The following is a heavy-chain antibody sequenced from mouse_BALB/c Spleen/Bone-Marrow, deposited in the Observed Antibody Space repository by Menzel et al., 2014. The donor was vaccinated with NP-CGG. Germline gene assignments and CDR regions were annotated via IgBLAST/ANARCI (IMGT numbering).Heavy chain of an antibody. Sequence: EVKLQESGGGLVRPGGSLKLSCAASGFDFSRYWMSWVRQAPGKGLEWIGEINPDSSTINYTPSLKDKFIISRDNAKNTLYLQMSKVRSEDTALYDCARQWYYGSSDYWGQGTTLTVSS. CDR2: INPDSSTI. J-gene: IGHJ2*01. CDR1: GFDFSRYW. CDR3: ARQWYYGSSDY. V-gene: IGHV4-1*02. D-gene: IGHD1-1*01.